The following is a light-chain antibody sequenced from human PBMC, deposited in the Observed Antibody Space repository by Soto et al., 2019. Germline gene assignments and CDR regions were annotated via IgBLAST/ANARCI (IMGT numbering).Light chain of an antibody. CDR1: QSVSSSY. J-gene: IGKJ5*01. V-gene: IGKV3-20*01. Sequence: EIVLTQSPGTLSLSPGERATLSCRASQSVSSSYLAWNQQKPGQAPRLLIYGASSKATGIPDRFSGSGSGTDFTLTISRLEPEDFAVYYCQQYGSSPRTFGQGTRLEI. CDR3: QQYGSSPRT. CDR2: GAS.